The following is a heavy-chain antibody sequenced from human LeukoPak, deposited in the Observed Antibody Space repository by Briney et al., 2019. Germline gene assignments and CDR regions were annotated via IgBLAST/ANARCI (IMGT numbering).Heavy chain of an antibody. J-gene: IGHJ4*02. Sequence: ASETLSLTCTVSGYSISSGYYWGWIRQPPGKGLEWIGSIYYSGSTYYNPSLKSRVTISVDTSKNQFSLKLGSVTAADTAVYYCARLAPGLFIDYWGQGTLVTVSS. CDR3: ARLAPGLFIDY. D-gene: IGHD2-15*01. V-gene: IGHV4-38-2*02. CDR1: GYSISSGYY. CDR2: IYYSGST.